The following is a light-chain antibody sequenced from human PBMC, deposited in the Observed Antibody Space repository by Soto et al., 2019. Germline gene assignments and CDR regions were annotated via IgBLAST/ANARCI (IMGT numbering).Light chain of an antibody. V-gene: IGKV3-15*01. Sequence: EIVLRQSPGTLSLSPGERATLSCRASQSLRSSLAWYQQKPGQAPRLLIYDASTRATGIPARFSGSGSGTDFTLTISGLQSEDFAVYYCQQYNNWPQTFGQGTKVDIK. CDR2: DAS. CDR1: QSLRSS. CDR3: QQYNNWPQT. J-gene: IGKJ1*01.